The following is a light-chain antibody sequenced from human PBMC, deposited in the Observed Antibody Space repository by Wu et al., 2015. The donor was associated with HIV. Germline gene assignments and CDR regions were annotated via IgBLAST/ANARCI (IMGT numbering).Light chain of an antibody. Sequence: EIVLTQSPATLSLSPGERATLSCRASQGVSSYLAWYQQKPGQAPRLLIYDASNRATGIPARFSGSGSGTDFTLTISSLEPEDFAVYYCQQYNNWPRTFGQGTKVEIK. CDR1: QGVSSY. V-gene: IGKV3-11*01. CDR2: DAS. CDR3: QQYNNWPRT. J-gene: IGKJ1*01.